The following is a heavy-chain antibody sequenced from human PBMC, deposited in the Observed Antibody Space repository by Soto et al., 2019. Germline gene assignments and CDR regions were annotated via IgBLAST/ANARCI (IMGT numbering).Heavy chain of an antibody. CDR1: GYTFTTYG. Sequence: ASVKVSCKASGYTFTTYGISWVRQAPGQGLEWMGWISSYNDNTNYAQNIQGRVTMTTDTSTTTAYMELRSLRSDDTAVYFCARDGFYAGLGRYSYGYSPPRFHGMDVWG. CDR3: ARDGFYAGLGRYSYGYSPPRFHGMDV. D-gene: IGHD5-18*01. J-gene: IGHJ6*02. V-gene: IGHV1-18*01. CDR2: ISSYNDNT.